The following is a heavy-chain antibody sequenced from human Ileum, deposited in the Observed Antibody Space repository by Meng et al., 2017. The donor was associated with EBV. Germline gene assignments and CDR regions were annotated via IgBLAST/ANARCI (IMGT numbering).Heavy chain of an antibody. D-gene: IGHD6-13*01. CDR3: ARPIAAAGWFDP. CDR1: GGPINSSSYY. J-gene: IGHJ5*02. CDR2: IYYSGRT. Sequence: QLQLQESGPRPVKPSETLSLTCTVSGGPINSSSYYWGWIRQPPGKGLEWIGSIYYSGRTYYNPSLKSRVTISVDTSKNQFSLKLSSVTAADTAVYYCARPIAAAGWFDPWGQGTLVTVSS. V-gene: IGHV4-39*01.